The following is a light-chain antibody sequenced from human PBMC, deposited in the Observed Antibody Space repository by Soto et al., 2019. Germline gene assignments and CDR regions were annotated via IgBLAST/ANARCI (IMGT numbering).Light chain of an antibody. CDR1: SSDVGGYNY. V-gene: IGLV2-14*01. Sequence: QSALTQPASVSGSPGQSIIISCTGTSSDVGGYNYVSWYQQYPGKAPKLMIYDVSDRPSGVSNRFSGSKSGNTASLTISGLQPEDEADYFCSSYTSGTTPYVFGTGTKVTV. CDR2: DVS. J-gene: IGLJ1*01. CDR3: SSYTSGTTPYV.